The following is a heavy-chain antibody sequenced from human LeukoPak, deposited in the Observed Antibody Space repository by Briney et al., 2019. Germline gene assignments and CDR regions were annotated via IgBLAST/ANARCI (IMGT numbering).Heavy chain of an antibody. Sequence: GGSLRLSCAASGFTFNRYWMNWVRQAPGMGLEWVANIKQDGSEKYYVDSVKGRFTISRDNAKNSLYLQMNSLRADDTAIYYCASAAGHNYYYYMDVWGKGTTVTVSS. CDR2: IKQDGSEK. V-gene: IGHV3-7*01. J-gene: IGHJ6*03. CDR1: GFTFNRYW. CDR3: ASAAGHNYYYYMDV. D-gene: IGHD2-15*01.